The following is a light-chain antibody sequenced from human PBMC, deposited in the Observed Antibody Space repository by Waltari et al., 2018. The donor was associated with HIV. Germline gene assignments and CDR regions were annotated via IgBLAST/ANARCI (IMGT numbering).Light chain of an antibody. CDR1: QSVTSSY. CDR3: QQYGDSWT. V-gene: IGKV3-20*01. J-gene: IGKJ1*01. Sequence: DIVLTQSPGTLSLSPVESATLSCRASQSVTSSYVAWYQQKPGQAPKFLMYDGSTWATGIPDRFSGSGSGTDYTLTISKVEPEDFAVYYCQQYGDSWTFGQGTKVEIK. CDR2: DGS.